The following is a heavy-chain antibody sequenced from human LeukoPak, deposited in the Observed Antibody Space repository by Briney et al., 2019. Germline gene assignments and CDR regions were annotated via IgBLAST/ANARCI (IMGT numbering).Heavy chain of an antibody. J-gene: IGHJ3*02. CDR1: GFTFSAYG. CDR3: ARGRSITILRGVAIRDGFDI. Sequence: GRSLRLSGAASGFTFSAYGLHWVRQAPGKGLEGVAVISYDGSKKFYADSVKGRFTISRVNSKNHLYLQISSLSVDDTALYYCARGRSITILRGVAIRDGFDIWGQGTMVTVSS. D-gene: IGHD3-10*01. CDR2: ISYDGSKK. V-gene: IGHV3-30*03.